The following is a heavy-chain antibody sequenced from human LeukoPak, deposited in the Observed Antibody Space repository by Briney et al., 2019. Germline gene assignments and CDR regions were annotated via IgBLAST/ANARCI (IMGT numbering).Heavy chain of an antibody. CDR1: GFTFSNYW. D-gene: IGHD2-15*01. V-gene: IGHV3-7*03. Sequence: GGSLRLSCAATGFTFSNYWMSWVRQAPGKGLEWVANIKQDGSEKYYVDSVKGRFTISRDNAKNSLYLQMNSLRAEDTAVYYCARDHGRYCSGGSCYFGGFFEYWGQGTLGTVSS. CDR3: ARDHGRYCSGGSCYFGGFFEY. J-gene: IGHJ4*02. CDR2: IKQDGSEK.